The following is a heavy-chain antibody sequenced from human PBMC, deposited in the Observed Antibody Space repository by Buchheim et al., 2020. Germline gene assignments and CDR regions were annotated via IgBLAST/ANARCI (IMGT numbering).Heavy chain of an antibody. Sequence: QVQLVESGGGVVQPGRSLRLSCAASGFTFSSYGMHWVRQAPGKGLEWVAVISYDGSNKYYADSVKGRFTISRDNSKNTLYLQMNSLRAEDTAVYYCAKAPSGLVIIKVWFDPWGQGTL. V-gene: IGHV3-30*18. J-gene: IGHJ5*02. D-gene: IGHD3-9*01. CDR2: ISYDGSNK. CDR3: AKAPSGLVIIKVWFDP. CDR1: GFTFSSYG.